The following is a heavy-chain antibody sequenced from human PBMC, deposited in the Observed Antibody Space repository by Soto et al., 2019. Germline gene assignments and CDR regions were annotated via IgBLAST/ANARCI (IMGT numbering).Heavy chain of an antibody. D-gene: IGHD3-22*01. J-gene: IGHJ5*02. CDR3: ARRAHGYPTNWFDP. V-gene: IGHV4-39*01. CDR2: IHYSGIT. CDR1: GASDSGGTYY. Sequence: SETLSLTCSVSGASDSGGTYYWGWIRQPPGKGLEWVGSIHYSGITHYNPSLKGRATISVDTSQNQFSLKLSSVTAADTAVYYCARRAHGYPTNWFDPWGQGTLVTVSS.